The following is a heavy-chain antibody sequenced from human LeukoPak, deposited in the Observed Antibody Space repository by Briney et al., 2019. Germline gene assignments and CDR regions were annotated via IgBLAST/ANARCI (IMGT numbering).Heavy chain of an antibody. CDR3: ARDGSWIAMDV. J-gene: IGHJ6*03. CDR1: GYTFTGYY. CDR2: INPNSGGT. Sequence: AASVKVSCKASGYTFTGYYMHWVRQAPGQGLEWMGWINPNSGGTNYAQKFQGRVTMTRDMSTSTVYMELSSLRSEDTAVYYCARDGSWIAMDVWGKGTTVTVTS. V-gene: IGHV1-2*02. D-gene: IGHD5-12*01.